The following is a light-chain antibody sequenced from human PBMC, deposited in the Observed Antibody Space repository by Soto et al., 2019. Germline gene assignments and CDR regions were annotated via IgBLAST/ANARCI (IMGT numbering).Light chain of an antibody. V-gene: IGKV3-20*01. CDR1: QSVSSSY. CDR2: GAS. J-gene: IGKJ4*01. CDR3: QQYGRSPLT. Sequence: EIVLTQSPGTPSLSPGERATLSCRASQSVSSSYLAWYQQKPGQAPRLLIYGASSRATGIPDRFSGSGSGTDFTLTISRLEPEDFAVYYCQQYGRSPLTFGGGTKV.